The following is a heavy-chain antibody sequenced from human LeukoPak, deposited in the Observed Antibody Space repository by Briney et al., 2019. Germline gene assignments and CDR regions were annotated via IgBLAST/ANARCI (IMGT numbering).Heavy chain of an antibody. V-gene: IGHV3-48*01. CDR3: ARGLAVAGTSGLRY. Sequence: GGSLRLSCAASGFTFSSYSMNRVRQAPAKGLEWDSYISSSSSTIYYADAVKGRFTISIDNAKNSLYLQMNSLRAEDTAVYYCARGLAVAGTSGLRYWGQGTLVTVSS. J-gene: IGHJ4*02. D-gene: IGHD6-19*01. CDR2: ISSSSSTI. CDR1: GFTFSSYS.